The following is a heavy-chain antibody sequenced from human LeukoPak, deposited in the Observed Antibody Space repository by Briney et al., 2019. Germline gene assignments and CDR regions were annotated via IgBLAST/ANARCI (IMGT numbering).Heavy chain of an antibody. V-gene: IGHV4-4*02. Sequence: SGTLSLTCAVSGGSISSSNWWSWVRQPPGKGLEWIGEIYHSGSTNYNPSLKSRVTISVDKSKNQSSLKLSSVTAADTAVYYCARCPYYYGSGSFFDYWGQGTLVTVSS. D-gene: IGHD3-10*01. CDR1: GGSISSSNW. CDR3: ARCPYYYGSGSFFDY. CDR2: IYHSGST. J-gene: IGHJ4*02.